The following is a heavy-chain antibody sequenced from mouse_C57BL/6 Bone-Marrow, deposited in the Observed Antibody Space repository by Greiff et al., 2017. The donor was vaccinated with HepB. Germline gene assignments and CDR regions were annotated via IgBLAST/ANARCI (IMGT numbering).Heavy chain of an antibody. Sequence: VQLKESGPGLAKPSQTLSLTCSVTGYSITSDYRNWIRKFPGNKLEYMGYISYSGSTYYNPSLKSRISIIRDTSKNQYYLQLNSVTTEDTATYYCARDYPGFDYWGQGTTLTVSS. CDR3: ARDYPGFDY. D-gene: IGHD2-4*01. V-gene: IGHV3-8*01. CDR2: ISYSGST. CDR1: GYSITSDY. J-gene: IGHJ2*01.